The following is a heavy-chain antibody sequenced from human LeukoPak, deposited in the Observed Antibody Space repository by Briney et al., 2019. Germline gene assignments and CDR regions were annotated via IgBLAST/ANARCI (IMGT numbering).Heavy chain of an antibody. CDR1: GFSVSDSY. D-gene: IGHD2-21*02. Sequence: GGSLRLSCAASGFSVSDSYMSWVRQAPGKGLEWVSILYSGGDTYYSASVWGRFTTSRDNSKNTLYLHMNTLSAADTAVYFCARGENYYSHTDVWGKGATVTVSS. CDR3: ARGENYYSHTDV. CDR2: LYSGGDT. V-gene: IGHV3-66*02. J-gene: IGHJ6*03.